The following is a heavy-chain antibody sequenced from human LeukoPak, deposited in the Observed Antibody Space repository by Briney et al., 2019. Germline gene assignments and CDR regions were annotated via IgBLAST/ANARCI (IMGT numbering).Heavy chain of an antibody. D-gene: IGHD2-2*03. CDR1: GVSISSYY. Sequence: KSSETLSLTCTVSGVSISSYYWSWIRQPPGKGLEWIGYIYYSGSTNYNPSLKSRVTISVDTSKNQFSLKLSSVTAADTAVYYCARVSGYCSSTSCRLYYYYGMDVWGQGTTVTVSS. CDR2: IYYSGST. V-gene: IGHV4-59*01. CDR3: ARVSGYCSSTSCRLYYYYGMDV. J-gene: IGHJ6*02.